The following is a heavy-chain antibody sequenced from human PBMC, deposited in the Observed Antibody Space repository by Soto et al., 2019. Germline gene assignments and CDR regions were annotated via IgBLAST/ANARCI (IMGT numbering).Heavy chain of an antibody. CDR1: GFSLGPYG. CDR3: ARWNGFGDS. D-gene: IGHD1-1*01. Sequence: GGSLRLSCAVSGFSLGPYGVTWVRQTPEKGLEWVTGFSGGSGAIFYADSVRGRFTISRDSSTAYLQMNNLRPEDTAVYFCARWNGFGDSWGRDPWSPSPQ. J-gene: IGHJ4*02. CDR2: FSGGSGAI. V-gene: IGHV3-23*01.